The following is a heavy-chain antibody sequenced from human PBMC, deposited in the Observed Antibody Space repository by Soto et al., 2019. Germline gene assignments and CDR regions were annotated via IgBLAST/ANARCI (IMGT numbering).Heavy chain of an antibody. V-gene: IGHV1-69*01. Sequence: QVHLVQSGAEVKKPGSSVKVSCKISGGTFRTTAISWVRQAPGQGLEWMGEITPVFGTPDYAQKFQGRITITADESTNTVYMDLSSLRSEDTAVYYCARGGLVITDFYYGLDVWGQGTTVTVSS. CDR2: ITPVFGTP. CDR1: GGTFRTTA. CDR3: ARGGLVITDFYYGLDV. J-gene: IGHJ6*02. D-gene: IGHD3-9*01.